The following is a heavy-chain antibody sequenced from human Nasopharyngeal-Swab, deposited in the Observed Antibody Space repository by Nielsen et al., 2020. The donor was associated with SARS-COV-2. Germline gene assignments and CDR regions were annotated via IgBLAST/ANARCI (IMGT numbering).Heavy chain of an antibody. CDR1: GFYFSTYS. V-gene: IGHV3-21*01. D-gene: IGHD6-13*01. CDR2: ITTSSTYI. J-gene: IGHJ4*02. Sequence: LSLTCAASGFYFSTYSFNWVRQAPRKGLEWVSSITTSSTYIYYADSVKGRFTMSRDNAKNSLYLQMNSLRAEDTAVYYCARDGAAAGLFDYWGQGTLVTVSS. CDR3: ARDGAAAGLFDY.